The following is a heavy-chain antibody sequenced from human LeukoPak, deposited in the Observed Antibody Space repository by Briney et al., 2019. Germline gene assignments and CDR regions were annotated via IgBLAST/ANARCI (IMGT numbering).Heavy chain of an antibody. J-gene: IGHJ6*03. CDR1: GGTFSSYA. CDR3: ARGGQGYYYYYMDV. CDR2: IIPIFGTA. V-gene: IGHV1-69*13. Sequence: ASVKVSCKASGGTFSSYAISWVRQAPGQGLESMGGIIPIFGTANYAQKFQGRVTITADESTSTAYMELSSLRSEDTAVYYCARGGQGYYYYYMDVWGKGTTVAVSS.